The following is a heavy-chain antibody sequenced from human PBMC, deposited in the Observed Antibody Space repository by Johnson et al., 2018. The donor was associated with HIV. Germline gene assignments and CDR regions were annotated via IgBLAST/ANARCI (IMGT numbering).Heavy chain of an antibody. Sequence: QVQLVESGGGVVQPGGSLRLSCAASGFTFSSYGMHWFRQAPGKGPAREAFVSSAGSNKKYAEFVKGRFTISRDKSMNTLYLQMNSLRAGDTAVYCCAKEFRLGYPPQIDAFDIWGQGTMVTVSS. V-gene: IGHV3-33*05. CDR3: AKEFRLGYPPQIDAFDI. J-gene: IGHJ3*02. D-gene: IGHD3-9*01. CDR1: GFTFSSYG. CDR2: VSSAGSNK.